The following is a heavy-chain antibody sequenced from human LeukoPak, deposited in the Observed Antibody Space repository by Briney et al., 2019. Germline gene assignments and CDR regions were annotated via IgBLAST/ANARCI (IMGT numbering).Heavy chain of an antibody. CDR3: ASSIYGSGSYLGY. Sequence: SETLSLTCAVSGGSISSGGYSWSWIRQPPGKGLEWIGYIYHSGSTYYNPSLKSRVTISVDRSKNQFSLKLSSVTAADTAVYYCASSIYGSGSYLGYWGQGTLVPVSS. J-gene: IGHJ4*02. CDR2: IYHSGST. CDR1: GGSISSGGYS. V-gene: IGHV4-30-2*01. D-gene: IGHD3-10*01.